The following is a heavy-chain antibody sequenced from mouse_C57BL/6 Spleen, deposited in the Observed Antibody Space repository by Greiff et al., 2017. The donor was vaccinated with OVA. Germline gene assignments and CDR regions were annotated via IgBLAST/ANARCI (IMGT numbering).Heavy chain of an antibody. CDR3: ARGNWDRFAY. V-gene: IGHV1-61*01. Sequence: VQLQQPEAELVRPGSSVKLSCKASGYTFTSYWMDWVKQRPGQGLEWIGNIYPSDSETHYNQKFKDKATLTVDKSSSTAYMQLSSLTSEDSAVYYCARGNWDRFAYWGQGTLVTVSA. J-gene: IGHJ3*01. CDR2: IYPSDSET. CDR1: GYTFTSYW. D-gene: IGHD4-1*01.